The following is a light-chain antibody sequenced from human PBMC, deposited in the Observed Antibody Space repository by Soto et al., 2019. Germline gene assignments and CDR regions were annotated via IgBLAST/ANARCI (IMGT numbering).Light chain of an antibody. CDR1: SSDVGGYNY. V-gene: IGLV2-14*01. CDR2: DVS. CDR3: SSYTSSSTL. J-gene: IGLJ2*01. Sequence: QSALTQPASVFGSPGQSITISCTGTSSDVGGYNYVSWYQQHPGKPPKLMIYDVSNRPSGVSNRFSGSKSGNTASLTISGLQAEDEADYYCSSYTSSSTLFGGGTQLTVL.